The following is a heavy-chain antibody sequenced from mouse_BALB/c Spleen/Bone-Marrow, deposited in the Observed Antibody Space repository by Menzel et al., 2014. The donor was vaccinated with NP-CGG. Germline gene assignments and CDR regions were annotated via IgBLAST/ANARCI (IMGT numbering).Heavy chain of an antibody. CDR2: INYDGTN. CDR1: GYSITSGHY. CDR3: GRDRGNYYGTSYIAY. D-gene: IGHD1-1*01. Sequence: EVQLQQSGPGLVKPSQSLSLPCSVTGYSITSGHYWNWIRQFPGNKLEWMGYINYDGTNNYNPSLRNRISITRDTSKNQFFLKLNSVTTEDTATYFCGRDRGNYYGTSYIAYWGQGTLVTVSA. J-gene: IGHJ3*01. V-gene: IGHV3-6*02.